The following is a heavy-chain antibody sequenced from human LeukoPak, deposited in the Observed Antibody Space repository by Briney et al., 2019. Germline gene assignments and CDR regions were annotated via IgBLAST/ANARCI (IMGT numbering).Heavy chain of an antibody. CDR1: GFTFSSYW. CDR2: IKQDGSEK. D-gene: IGHD3-22*01. V-gene: IGHV3-7*01. J-gene: IGHJ4*02. CDR3: ARGHSSGYYSFGFDY. Sequence: PGGSLRLSCAASGFTFSSYWMSWVRQAPGKGLEWVTNIKQDGSEKYYVDSVKGRFTISRDNAKNSLYLQINSLRAEDTAVYYCARGHSSGYYSFGFDYWGQGTLVTVSS.